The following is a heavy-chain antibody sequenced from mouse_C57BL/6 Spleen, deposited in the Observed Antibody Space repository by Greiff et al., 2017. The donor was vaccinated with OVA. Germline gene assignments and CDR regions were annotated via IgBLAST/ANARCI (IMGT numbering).Heavy chain of an antibody. CDR1: GYTFTGYW. CDR3: ARGDYYYGSSPYYFDY. CDR2: ILPGSGST. Sequence: LVESGAELMKPGASVKLSCKATGYTFTGYWIEWVKQRPGHGLEWIGEILPGSGSTNYNEKFKGKATFTADTSSNTAYMQLSSLTTEDSAIYYCARGDYYYGSSPYYFDYWGQGTTLTVSS. J-gene: IGHJ2*01. V-gene: IGHV1-9*01. D-gene: IGHD1-1*01.